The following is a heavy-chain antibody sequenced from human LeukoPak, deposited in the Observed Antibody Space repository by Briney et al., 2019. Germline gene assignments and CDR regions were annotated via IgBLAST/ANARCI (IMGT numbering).Heavy chain of an antibody. CDR2: ISSRSTYI. Sequence: GGSLRLSCAASGYTFSSYSMNWVRQAPGKGLEWVSSISSRSTYIYHADSVKGRFTISRDNAKNSLFLQMNSLRAEDTAVYFCAKSTRAVMAMMDVWGKGTTVTVSS. CDR1: GYTFSSYS. D-gene: IGHD3-16*01. CDR3: AKSTRAVMAMMDV. J-gene: IGHJ6*04. V-gene: IGHV3-21*01.